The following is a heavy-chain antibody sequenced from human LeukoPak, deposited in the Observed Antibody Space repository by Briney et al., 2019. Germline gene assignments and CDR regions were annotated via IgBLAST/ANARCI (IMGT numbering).Heavy chain of an antibody. CDR1: GGSISSYY. V-gene: IGHV4-59*01. CDR3: ARWSGQWLIKGIDV. Sequence: ASETLSLTCTVSGGSISSYYGSWIRQPPGKGLEWIGYAFYSGSTNYNPSLKSRVTISVDTSKNQFSLRLRSVTAADTAVYYCARWSGQWLIKGIDVWGQGTTVTVSS. D-gene: IGHD6-19*01. J-gene: IGHJ6*02. CDR2: AFYSGST.